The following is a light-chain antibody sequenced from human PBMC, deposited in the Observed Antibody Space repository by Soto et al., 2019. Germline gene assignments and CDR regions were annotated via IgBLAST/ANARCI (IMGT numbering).Light chain of an antibody. CDR3: AAWDDSLTGYV. CDR2: SNN. Sequence: SVLAQPPPASWTPRPRGTLSFFGSNSTIGSNTVNWYQQLPGTAPKLLIYSNNQRPSGVPDRFSGSKSGTSASLAISGLQSEDEADYYCAAWDDSLTGYVFGTGTKVTVL. V-gene: IGLV1-44*01. J-gene: IGLJ1*01. CDR1: NSTIGSNT.